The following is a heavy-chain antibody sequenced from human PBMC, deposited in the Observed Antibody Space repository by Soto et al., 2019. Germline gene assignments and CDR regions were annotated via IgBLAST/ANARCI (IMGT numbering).Heavy chain of an antibody. V-gene: IGHV4-59*01. CDR3: AREIPGAGHFDT. D-gene: IGHD6-13*01. Sequence: QVQLQESGPGLVKPSETLSLTCTVSGGSISGSYGNWIRQPPGKGLEWIGYVYYIGNTHYNPSLKSRVTISVDTSKNQFSLKLNSVTAADTAVYYCAREIPGAGHFDTWGQGTLVTVSS. CDR1: GGSISGSY. J-gene: IGHJ4*02. CDR2: VYYIGNT.